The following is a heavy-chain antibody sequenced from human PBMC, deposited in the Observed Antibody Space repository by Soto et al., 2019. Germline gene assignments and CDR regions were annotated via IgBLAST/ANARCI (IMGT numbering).Heavy chain of an antibody. Sequence: GGSLRLSCAASGFTFSSYWMHWVRQAPGKGLVWVSRINSDGSSTSYADSVKGRFTISRDNAKNTLYLQMNSLRAEDTAVYYCAREGADYATYYYYYGMDVWGQGTTVTVSS. V-gene: IGHV3-74*01. J-gene: IGHJ6*02. CDR3: AREGADYATYYYYYGMDV. CDR1: GFTFSSYW. CDR2: INSDGSST. D-gene: IGHD4-17*01.